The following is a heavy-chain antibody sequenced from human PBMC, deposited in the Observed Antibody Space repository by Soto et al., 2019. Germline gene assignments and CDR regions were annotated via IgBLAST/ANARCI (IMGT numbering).Heavy chain of an antibody. CDR1: GFTFSDYS. CDR2: ISSSSTFT. CDR3: AAPYSTGHRLLGY. Sequence: SGGSLRLSCVASGFTFSDYSVSWVRQAPGKGLEWLSSISSSSTFTHYADSVEGRFTISRDNAKNSLYLQMNSLRAEDTAVYYCAAPYSTGHRLLGYWGQGTLVTVSS. D-gene: IGHD6-19*01. J-gene: IGHJ4*02. V-gene: IGHV3-21*01.